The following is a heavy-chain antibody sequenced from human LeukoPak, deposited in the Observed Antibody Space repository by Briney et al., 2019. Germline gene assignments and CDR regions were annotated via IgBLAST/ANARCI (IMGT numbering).Heavy chain of an antibody. CDR3: AKDLGSSTSWYNWFDP. D-gene: IGHD2-2*01. Sequence: GGSLRLSCAASRFTFSNYGMHWVRQAPGKGLEWVAVISFDGNSKYYGDSVKGRFTISRDDSTNTLYLQMNSLRAEDTAVYYCAKDLGSSTSWYNWFDPWGQGTLVTVSS. CDR1: RFTFSNYG. V-gene: IGHV3-30*18. CDR2: ISFDGNSK. J-gene: IGHJ5*02.